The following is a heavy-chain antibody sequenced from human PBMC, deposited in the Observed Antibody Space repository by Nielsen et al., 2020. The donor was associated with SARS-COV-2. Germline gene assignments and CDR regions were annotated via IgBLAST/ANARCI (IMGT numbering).Heavy chain of an antibody. Sequence: WIRQPPGKGLEWVSYISSSSSTIYYADSVKGRFTISRDNAKNSLYLQMNSLRDEDTAVYYCARDGLWFGELFPSYYYYGMDVWGQGTTVTVSS. CDR3: ARDGLWFGELFPSYYYYGMDV. V-gene: IGHV3-48*02. J-gene: IGHJ6*02. CDR2: ISSSSSTI. D-gene: IGHD3-10*01.